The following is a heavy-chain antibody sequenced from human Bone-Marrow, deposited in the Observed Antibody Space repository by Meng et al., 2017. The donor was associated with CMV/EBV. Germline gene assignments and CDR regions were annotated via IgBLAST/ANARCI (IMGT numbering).Heavy chain of an antibody. V-gene: IGHV3-48*04. J-gene: IGHJ4*02. D-gene: IGHD3-3*01. CDR1: GFTFSNYW. CDR2: ISSCVSTI. Sequence: GESLKISCAASGFTFSNYWMHWVRQVPGKGLEWVSYISSCVSTIYHADSVKGRFTISRDNAKNSLYLQMHSLRAEDTAVYSWARFYPLRFLEWLDDNWGQGTLVTVSS. CDR3: ARFYPLRFLEWLDDN.